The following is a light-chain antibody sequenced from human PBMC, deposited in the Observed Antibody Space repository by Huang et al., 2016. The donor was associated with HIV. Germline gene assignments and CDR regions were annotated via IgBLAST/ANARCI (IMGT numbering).Light chain of an antibody. CDR3: HQRSAWPLT. CDR1: QNVHSF. V-gene: IGKV3-11*01. CDR2: DAS. J-gene: IGKJ4*01. Sequence: EIVLTQSPATLSLSPGERATLSCRASQNVHSFLVWYQHKPGQAPRLLMYDASNRATGIPARFRGSGSGTDFTLTITNLQSEDSAVYYCHQRSAWPLTFGGGTKVEI.